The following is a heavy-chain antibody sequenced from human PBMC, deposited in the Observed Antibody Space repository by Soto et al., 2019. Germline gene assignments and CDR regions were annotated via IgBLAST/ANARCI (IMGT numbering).Heavy chain of an antibody. D-gene: IGHD3-22*01. CDR2: ISGSGGST. CDR1: GFTFSSYA. CDR3: AKGAYYDSSGYFFDY. Sequence: WGSLRLSCTASGFTFSSYAMSWVRQAPGKGLEWVSAISGSGGSTYYADSVKGRFTISRDNSMNTLYLQMNSLRAEDTAVYYCAKGAYYDSSGYFFDYWGQGTLVTVSS. V-gene: IGHV3-23*01. J-gene: IGHJ4*02.